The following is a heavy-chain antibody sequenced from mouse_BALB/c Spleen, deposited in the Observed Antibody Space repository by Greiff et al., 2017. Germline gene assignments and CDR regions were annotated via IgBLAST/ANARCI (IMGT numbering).Heavy chain of an antibody. CDR2: IYPGDGDT. CDR1: GYAFSSYW. Sequence: VKLMESGAELVRPGSSVKISCKASGYAFSSYWMNWVKQRPGQGLEWIGQIYPGDGDTNYNGKFKGKATLTADKSSSTAYMQLSSLTSEDSAVYFCAREGPYRYFDVWGAGTTVTVSS. J-gene: IGHJ1*01. CDR3: AREGPYRYFDV. V-gene: IGHV1-80*01.